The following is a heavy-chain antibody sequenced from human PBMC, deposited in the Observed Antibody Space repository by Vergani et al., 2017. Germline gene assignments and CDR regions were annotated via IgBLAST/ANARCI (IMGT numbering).Heavy chain of an antibody. J-gene: IGHJ3*02. CDR1: GMSISNKNYY. V-gene: IGHV4-39*01. CDR2: IYDSRNN. Sequence: QLQLQESGPRLVKPSETLSLTCSLSGMSISNKNYYWGWIRQPPGKGLEWIGSIYDSRNNNYSPSLKSRVSISVDTSKNQFSLNLTSLTAADTAVYYCARHLRQLARNDVFDIWGHGTLVTVSS. D-gene: IGHD6-6*01. CDR3: ARHLRQLARNDVFDI.